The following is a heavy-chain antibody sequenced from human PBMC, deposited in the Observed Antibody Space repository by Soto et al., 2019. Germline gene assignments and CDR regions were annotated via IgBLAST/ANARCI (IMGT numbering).Heavy chain of an antibody. Sequence: SDTLSLTCAVYGGSFSGYYWSWIRQPPGKWLEWMGEINHSGSTNYNPSLKSRVTISVDTSKNQFSLKLSSVTAADTAVYYCARDASGCTNGVCYKYYGMDVWGQGXTVTVYS. J-gene: IGHJ6*02. CDR3: ARDASGCTNGVCYKYYGMDV. D-gene: IGHD2-8*01. CDR2: INHSGST. V-gene: IGHV4-34*01. CDR1: GGSFSGYY.